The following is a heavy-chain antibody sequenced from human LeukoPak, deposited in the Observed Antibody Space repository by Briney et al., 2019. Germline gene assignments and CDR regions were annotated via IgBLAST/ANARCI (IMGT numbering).Heavy chain of an antibody. D-gene: IGHD2-2*02. V-gene: IGHV1-2*02. Sequence: GASVKVSCKASGYTFTGYYMHWVRQAPGQGLEWMGWINPNSGGTNYAQKFQGRVTMTRDTSISTAYMELSRLISDDTAVYYCARAYCSSTSCYTAGYWGQGTLVTVSS. J-gene: IGHJ4*02. CDR1: GYTFTGYY. CDR2: INPNSGGT. CDR3: ARAYCSSTSCYTAGY.